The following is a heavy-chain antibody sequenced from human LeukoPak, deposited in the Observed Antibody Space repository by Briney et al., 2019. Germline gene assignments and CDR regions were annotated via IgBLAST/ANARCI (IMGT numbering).Heavy chain of an antibody. Sequence: GASLKVSCKVSGYTLTELSMHWVRQTPGKGLERMGDFDPEDGETIYAQKFQGRVTMTEDTSTDTAYMELSSLRSEDTAVYYCATGPITMVRGVVNDWGQGTLVTVSS. CDR1: GYTLTELS. CDR3: ATGPITMVRGVVND. V-gene: IGHV1-24*01. CDR2: FDPEDGET. D-gene: IGHD3-10*01. J-gene: IGHJ4*02.